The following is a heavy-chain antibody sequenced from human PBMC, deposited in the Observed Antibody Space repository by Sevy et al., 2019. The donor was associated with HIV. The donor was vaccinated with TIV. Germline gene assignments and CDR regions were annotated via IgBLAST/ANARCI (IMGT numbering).Heavy chain of an antibody. CDR1: GFAFSDYA. CDR3: AKAHADCSGGTCYTAHYYYDMDV. Sequence: GGSLRLSYAASGFAFSDYAMLWVRQAPGKGLEWVAAISYAGDNKYFADSVKGRFTVSKDNSKNTLYLEMNSLRAEDTAVYYCAKAHADCSGGTCYTAHYYYDMDVWGRGATVTVSS. CDR2: ISYAGDNK. V-gene: IGHV3-30*18. D-gene: IGHD2-15*01. J-gene: IGHJ6*02.